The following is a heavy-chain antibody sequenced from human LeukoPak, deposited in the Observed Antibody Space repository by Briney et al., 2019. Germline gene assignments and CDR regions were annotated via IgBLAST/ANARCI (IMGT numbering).Heavy chain of an antibody. V-gene: IGHV4-34*01. D-gene: IGHD3-10*01. CDR2: INHSGST. Sequence: PSATLSLTCTVSGASVSTYFWSWIRQPPGKGLEWIGEINHSGSTNYNPSLKSRVTISVDTSKNQFSLKLSSVTAADTAVYYCARAMGGSGSYYRNSGEADYWGQGTLVTVSS. J-gene: IGHJ4*02. CDR1: GASVSTYF. CDR3: ARAMGGSGSYYRNSGEADY.